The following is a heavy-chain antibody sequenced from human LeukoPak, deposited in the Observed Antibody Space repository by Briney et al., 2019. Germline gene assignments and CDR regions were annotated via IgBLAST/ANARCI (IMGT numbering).Heavy chain of an antibody. CDR2: IWYDGSNK. CDR3: ARPKTYLALDY. Sequence: PGGSLRLSCAASGFTFSSYGMHWVRQAPGKGLEWVAVIWYDGSNKYYADSVKGRFTISRDNSKNTLYLQMNSLRAEDTAVYYCARPKTYLALDYWGQGTLVTVSS. J-gene: IGHJ4*02. D-gene: IGHD2/OR15-2a*01. CDR1: GFTFSSYG. V-gene: IGHV3-33*01.